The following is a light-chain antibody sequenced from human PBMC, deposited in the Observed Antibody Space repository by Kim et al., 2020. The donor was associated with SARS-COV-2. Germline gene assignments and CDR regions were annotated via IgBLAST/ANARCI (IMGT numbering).Light chain of an antibody. CDR1: SLRSYY. V-gene: IGLV3-19*01. CDR2: VKN. CDR3: NSRDSNDNVV. J-gene: IGLJ2*01. Sequence: VALGQTVRITCQGGSLRSYYATWYQQKPGQAPILVIYVKNNRPSGIPDRFAGSSSVNTSSLTSTGTQAGDEADYYCNSRDSNDNVVFGGGTQLTVL.